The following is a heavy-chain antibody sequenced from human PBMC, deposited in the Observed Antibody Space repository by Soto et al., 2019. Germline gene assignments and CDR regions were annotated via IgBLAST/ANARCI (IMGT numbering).Heavy chain of an antibody. D-gene: IGHD2-15*01. CDR3: ALVVAATRSLDY. CDR1: GGSFSGYY. J-gene: IGHJ4*02. Sequence: QVLLQQWGAGLLKPSETLSLTCAVYGGSFSGYYWSWIRQPPGKGLEWIGEINHSGSTNYNPSLKSRVTISVDTSKNQFSLKLSSVTAADTAVYYCALVVAATRSLDYWGQGTLVTVSS. CDR2: INHSGST. V-gene: IGHV4-34*01.